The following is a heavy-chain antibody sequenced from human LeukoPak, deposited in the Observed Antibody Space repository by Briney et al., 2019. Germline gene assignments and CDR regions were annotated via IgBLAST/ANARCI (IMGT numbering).Heavy chain of an antibody. D-gene: IGHD2-15*01. CDR1: GGSFSGYY. CDR2: INHSGST. V-gene: IGHV4-34*01. Sequence: SETLSLTCAASGGSFSGYYWSWIRQAPGKGLEWIGEINHSGSTNYNPSLKSRVTISLDTSKNQFSLKLNSVSAADTAVYYCVTEPGYCTGGRCYGGWFDPWGQGTLVTVSS. J-gene: IGHJ5*02. CDR3: VTEPGYCTGGRCYGGWFDP.